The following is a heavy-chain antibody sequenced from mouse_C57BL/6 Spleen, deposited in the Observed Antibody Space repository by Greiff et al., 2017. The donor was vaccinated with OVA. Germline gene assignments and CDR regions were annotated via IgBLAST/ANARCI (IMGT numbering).Heavy chain of an antibody. CDR2: ISYDGSN. CDR3: ARGTTVVGYYAMDY. D-gene: IGHD1-1*01. J-gene: IGHJ4*01. V-gene: IGHV3-6*01. Sequence: VQLVESGPGLVKPSQSLSLTCSVTGYSITSGYYWNWIRQFPGNKLEWMGYISYDGSNNYNPSLKNRISITRDTSKNQFFLKLNSVTTEDTATYYCARGTTVVGYYAMDYWGQGTSVTVSS. CDR1: GYSITSGYY.